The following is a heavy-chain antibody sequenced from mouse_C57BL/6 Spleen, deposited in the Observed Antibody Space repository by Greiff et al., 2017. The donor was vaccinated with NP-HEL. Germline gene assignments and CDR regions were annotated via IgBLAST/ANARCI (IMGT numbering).Heavy chain of an antibody. CDR3: ARGSSGYIFAY. CDR1: GYTFTSYW. J-gene: IGHJ3*01. D-gene: IGHD3-2*02. V-gene: IGHV1-64*01. CDR2: IHPNSGST. Sequence: QVHVKQPGAELVKPGASVKLSCKASGYTFTSYWMHWVKQRPGQGLEWIGMIHPNSGSTNYNEKFKSKATLTVDKSSSTAYMQLSSLTSEDSAVYYCARGSSGYIFAYWGQGTLVTVSA.